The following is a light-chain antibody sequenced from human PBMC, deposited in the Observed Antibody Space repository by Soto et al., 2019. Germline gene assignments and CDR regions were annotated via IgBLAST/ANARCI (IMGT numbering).Light chain of an antibody. CDR1: QTISSW. J-gene: IGKJ1*01. Sequence: QMTQSPSTLSGSVGDRVTITCRASQTISSWLAWYQQKPGKAPKLLIYKASTLKSGVPSRFSGSGSGTEFTLTISSLQPDDFATYYCQHYNSYSEAFGQGTKVDIK. CDR2: KAS. CDR3: QHYNSYSEA. V-gene: IGKV1-5*03.